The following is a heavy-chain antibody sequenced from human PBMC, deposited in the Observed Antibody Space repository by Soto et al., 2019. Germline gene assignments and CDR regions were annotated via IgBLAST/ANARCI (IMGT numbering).Heavy chain of an antibody. D-gene: IGHD6-19*01. Sequence: SQTLSLTCAISGDSVSSNSAAWNWIRQSPSRGLEWLGRTYYRSKWYNDYAVSVKSRITINPDTSKNQFTLQLNSVTPEDKAVYYCARGWSNFYYGIDVWGQGTPATVSS. CDR1: GDSVSSNSAA. CDR3: ARGWSNFYYGIDV. V-gene: IGHV6-1*01. J-gene: IGHJ6*02. CDR2: TYYRSKWYN.